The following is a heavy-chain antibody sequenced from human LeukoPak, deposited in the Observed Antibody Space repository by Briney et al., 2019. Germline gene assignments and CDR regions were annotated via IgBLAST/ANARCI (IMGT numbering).Heavy chain of an antibody. Sequence: ASVKVSCKASGCTFTSYDINWVRQATGQGLEWMGWMNPNSGNTGYAQKFQGRVTMTRNSSITTAYMELSSPRSEDTAVYYCARRHGRCSDGSCYYPDYWGQGTLVTVSS. CDR3: ARRHGRCSDGSCYYPDY. CDR2: MNPNSGNT. D-gene: IGHD2-15*01. V-gene: IGHV1-8*01. J-gene: IGHJ4*02. CDR1: GCTFTSYD.